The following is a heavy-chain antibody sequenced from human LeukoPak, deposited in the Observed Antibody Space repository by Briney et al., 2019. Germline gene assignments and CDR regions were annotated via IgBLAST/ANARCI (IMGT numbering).Heavy chain of an antibody. CDR1: RFIFSSYA. CDR3: ARVTYSSSPYFHY. CDR2: ISYDGSNK. J-gene: IGHJ4*02. D-gene: IGHD6-13*01. Sequence: PGRSLRLSCAASRFIFSSYAMHWVRQAPGKGLEWVAVISYDGSNKYYADSVKGRFTISRDNSKNTLYLQMNSLRAEDTAVYYCARVTYSSSPYFHYWGQGTLVTVSS. V-gene: IGHV3-30-3*01.